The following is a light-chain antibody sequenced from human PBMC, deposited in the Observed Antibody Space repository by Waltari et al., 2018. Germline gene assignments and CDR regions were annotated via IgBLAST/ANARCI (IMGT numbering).Light chain of an antibody. J-gene: IGKJ2*01. CDR3: MQALQTPRT. V-gene: IGKV2-28*01. Sequence: DIVMTQSPLSLPVTPVEPASISCRPSQSLLHSNGYNYLDWYLQKPGQSPQLLIYLGSNRASGVPDRFSGSGSGTDFTLKISRVEAEDVGVYYCMQALQTPRTFGQGTKLEIK. CDR1: QSLLHSNGYNY. CDR2: LGS.